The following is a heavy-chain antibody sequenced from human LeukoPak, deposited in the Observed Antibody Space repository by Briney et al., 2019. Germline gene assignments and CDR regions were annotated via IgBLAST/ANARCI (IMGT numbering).Heavy chain of an antibody. D-gene: IGHD3-16*02. V-gene: IGHV3-7*03. CDR2: IKEDGSEK. CDR1: GFTFSSHW. Sequence: GGSLRLSRAGSGFTFSSHWMNWVRQAPGKGLEWVASIKEDGSEKHYVDSVSGRFTISRDNAKNSLYLQMKRLRADDTAVYYCARATGYDYTWGTYRFDSWGPGTLVTVS. J-gene: IGHJ4*02. CDR3: ARATGYDYTWGTYRFDS.